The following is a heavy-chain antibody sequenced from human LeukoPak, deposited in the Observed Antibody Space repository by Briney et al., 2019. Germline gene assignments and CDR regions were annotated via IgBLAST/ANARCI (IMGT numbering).Heavy chain of an antibody. CDR3: ARGRGRGMATSCFDY. J-gene: IGHJ4*02. V-gene: IGHV5-51*01. CDR1: GYNFTNYW. D-gene: IGHD5-24*01. CDR2: IYPGDSDT. Sequence: GESLKISCKGSGYNFTNYWIGWVRQMPGKGLEWMGIIYPGDSDTRYSPSFQGQVTISADKSISTAYLQWSSLKASDTAMYYCARGRGRGMATSCFDYWGQGTLVTVSS.